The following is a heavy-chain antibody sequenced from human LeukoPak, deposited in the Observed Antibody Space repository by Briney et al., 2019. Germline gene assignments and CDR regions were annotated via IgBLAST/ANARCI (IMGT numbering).Heavy chain of an antibody. V-gene: IGHV4-31*03. D-gene: IGHD3-10*01. J-gene: IGHJ6*03. CDR1: GGSISSGGYY. Sequence: SQTLSLTCTVSGGSISSGGYYWSWIRQHPGKGLEWIGYIYYSGSTYYNPSLKSRVTISVDTSKIQFSLKLSSVTAADTAVYYCARDTMASGPYYYYYYMDVWGKGTTVTVSS. CDR3: ARDTMASGPYYYYYYMDV. CDR2: IYYSGST.